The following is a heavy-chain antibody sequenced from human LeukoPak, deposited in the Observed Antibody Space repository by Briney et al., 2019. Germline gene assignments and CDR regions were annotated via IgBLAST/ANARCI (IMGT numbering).Heavy chain of an antibody. V-gene: IGHV1-2*02. CDR3: ARRRVYDILTSYAFDI. Sequence: ASVNVSCKASVYTFTVYYMHCVRQAPGQGLEYMVCINPNSGGTNYAQKFQGRVTMTRDTSISTAYMELSSLRSDDTTVYYCARRRVYDILTSYAFDIWGQGTMVTVSS. CDR1: VYTFTVYY. J-gene: IGHJ3*02. D-gene: IGHD3-9*01. CDR2: INPNSGGT.